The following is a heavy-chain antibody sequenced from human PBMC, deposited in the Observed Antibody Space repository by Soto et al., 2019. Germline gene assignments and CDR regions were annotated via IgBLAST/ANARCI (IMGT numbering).Heavy chain of an antibody. D-gene: IGHD4-4*01. J-gene: IGHJ6*02. Sequence: KASETLSLTCTVSGGSISSGDYYWSWIRQPPGKGLEWIGYIYYSGSTYYNPSLKSRVTISVDTSKNQFSLKLSSVTAADTAVYYCARDSRHDYSNYQYYYYGMDVWGQGTTVTVSS. V-gene: IGHV4-30-4*01. CDR2: IYYSGST. CDR1: GGSISSGDYY. CDR3: ARDSRHDYSNYQYYYYGMDV.